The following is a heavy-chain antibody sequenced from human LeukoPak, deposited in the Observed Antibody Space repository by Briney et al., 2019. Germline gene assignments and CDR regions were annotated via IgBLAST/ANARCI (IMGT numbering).Heavy chain of an antibody. CDR3: AREGSSSSGGYAFDI. CDR1: GFTASSNY. Sequence: GGSLRLSCAASGFTASSNYMSWVRQAPGKGLEWVSVIYSGGSTYYADSVKGRFTISRDNSKNTLYLQMNSLRAEDTAVYYCAREGSSSSGGYAFDIWGQGTMVTVSS. CDR2: IYSGGST. J-gene: IGHJ3*02. D-gene: IGHD6-6*01. V-gene: IGHV3-66*01.